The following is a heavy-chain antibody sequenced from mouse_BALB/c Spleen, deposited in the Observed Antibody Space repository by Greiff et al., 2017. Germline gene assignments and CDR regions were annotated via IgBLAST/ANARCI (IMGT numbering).Heavy chain of an antibody. CDR3: ARGEGNSFAY. Sequence: QVQLQQSGAELVKPGASVKLSCKASGYTFTSYWMHWVKQRPGQGLEWIGEINPSNGRTNYNEKFKSKATLTVDKSSSTAYMQLSSLTSEDSAVYYCARGEGNSFAYWGQGTLVTVSA. D-gene: IGHD2-1*01. CDR1: GYTFTSYW. V-gene: IGHV1S81*02. J-gene: IGHJ3*01. CDR2: INPSNGRT.